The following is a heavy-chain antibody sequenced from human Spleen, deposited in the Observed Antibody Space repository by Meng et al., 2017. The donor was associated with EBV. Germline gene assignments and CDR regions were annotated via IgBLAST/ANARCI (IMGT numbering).Heavy chain of an antibody. D-gene: IGHD3-10*01. CDR2: INTATGDA. CDR3: ARDRVWFGDKGWFDP. V-gene: IGHV7-4-1*02. CDR1: GYTFTGYY. Sequence: HVQVVESGDEVKKSGASVKVSCKASGYTFTGYYMHWVRQAPGQGLEWLGWINTATGDATYAQDFTGRFLFSLDTSVTTAYPQISSLKAEDTAVYYCARDRVWFGDKGWFDPWGQGTLVTVSS. J-gene: IGHJ5*02.